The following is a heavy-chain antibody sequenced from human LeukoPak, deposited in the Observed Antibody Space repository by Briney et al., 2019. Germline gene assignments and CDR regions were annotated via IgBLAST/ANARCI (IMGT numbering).Heavy chain of an antibody. V-gene: IGHV3-7*01. CDR3: ARDLGGRPPLVGAKDY. Sequence: GGSLRLSCAASGFTFSSYWMSWVRQAPGKGPEWVANIKQDGSEKYYVDSVKGRFTISRDNAKNSLYLQMNSLRAEDTAVYYCARDLGGRPPLVGAKDYWGQGTLVTVSS. D-gene: IGHD2-8*02. CDR1: GFTFSSYW. CDR2: IKQDGSEK. J-gene: IGHJ4*02.